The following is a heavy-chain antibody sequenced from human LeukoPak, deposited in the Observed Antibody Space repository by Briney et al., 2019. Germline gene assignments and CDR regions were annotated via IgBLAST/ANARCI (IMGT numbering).Heavy chain of an antibody. J-gene: IGHJ1*01. Sequence: ASVKVSCKASGYTFTSYYMHWVRRAPGKGLEWMGGFDPEDGETIYAQKFQGRVTMTEDTSTDTAYMELSSLRSEDTAVYYCATVGEDSSGLWGAEYFQHWGQGTLVTVSS. D-gene: IGHD3-22*01. CDR3: ATVGEDSSGLWGAEYFQH. CDR2: FDPEDGET. V-gene: IGHV1-24*01. CDR1: GYTFTSYY.